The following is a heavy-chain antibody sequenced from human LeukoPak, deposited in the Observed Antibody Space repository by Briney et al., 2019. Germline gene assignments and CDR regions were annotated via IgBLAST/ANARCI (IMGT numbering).Heavy chain of an antibody. CDR1: GGSFSGYY. D-gene: IGHD3-22*01. V-gene: IGHV4-34*01. CDR3: ARATPITMIVVLSWFDP. CDR2: INHSGST. Sequence: SETLSLTCAVYGGSFSGYYWSWIRQPPGKGLEWIGEINHSGSTNYNPSLKSRVTISVDTSKNQFSLKLSSVTAADTAVYYCARATPITMIVVLSWFDPWGQGTLVTVSS. J-gene: IGHJ5*02.